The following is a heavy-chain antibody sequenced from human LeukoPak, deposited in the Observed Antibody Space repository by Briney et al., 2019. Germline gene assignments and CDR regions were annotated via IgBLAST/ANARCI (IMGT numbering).Heavy chain of an antibody. V-gene: IGHV4-59*08. CDR2: IYYSGST. J-gene: IGHJ4*02. Sequence: SETLSLTCTVSGGSISSYYWSWIRQPPGKGLEWIGYIYYSGSTNYNPSLKSQVTISVDTSKNQFSLKLSSVTAADTAVYYCARYYYDSSGYYYTPLGFDYWGQGTLVTVSS. CDR3: ARYYYDSSGYYYTPLGFDY. D-gene: IGHD3-22*01. CDR1: GGSISSYY.